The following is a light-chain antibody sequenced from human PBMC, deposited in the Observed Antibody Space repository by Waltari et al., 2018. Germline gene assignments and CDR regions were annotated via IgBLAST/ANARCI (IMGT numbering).Light chain of an antibody. CDR3: QKYDFLPAT. V-gene: IGKV3-20*01. CDR2: PAS. CDR1: KGVGKY. Sequence: EIVWTQSQGTLSLSPGERANLSCRASKGVGKYLAWYQQRPGQAPRLLLSPASIRATGIPGRFSGSGYWPAFSLTISRLEPEDFSVYYCQKYDFLPATFGQGTTVEIK. J-gene: IGKJ1*01.